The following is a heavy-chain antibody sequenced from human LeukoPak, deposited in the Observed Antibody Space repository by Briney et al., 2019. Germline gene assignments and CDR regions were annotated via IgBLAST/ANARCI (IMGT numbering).Heavy chain of an antibody. V-gene: IGHV4-31*03. Sequence: SETLSLTCTVSGGSISSGGYYWSWIRQHPGKGLEWIGYIYYSGSTYYNLSLKSRVTISVDTSKNQFSLKLSSVTAADTAVYYCAGGVVVPAAIGARSNWFDPWGQGTLVTVSS. CDR3: AGGVVVPAAIGARSNWFDP. CDR2: IYYSGST. D-gene: IGHD2-2*01. J-gene: IGHJ5*02. CDR1: GGSISSGGYY.